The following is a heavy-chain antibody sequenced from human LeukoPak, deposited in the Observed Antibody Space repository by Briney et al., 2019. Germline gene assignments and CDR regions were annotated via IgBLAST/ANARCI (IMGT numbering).Heavy chain of an antibody. D-gene: IGHD2-15*01. J-gene: IGHJ4*02. CDR3: AKGVDYCSGGSCPADY. CDR1: GFTFSSYS. Sequence: GGSLRLSCVVSGFTFSSYSMNWVRQAPGKGLEWISYISSGIITIYYADSVRGRFTISRDNSKNTLFLQMNSLRAEDTAVYYCAKGVDYCSGGSCPADYWGPGTLVTVSS. CDR2: ISSGIITI. V-gene: IGHV3-48*01.